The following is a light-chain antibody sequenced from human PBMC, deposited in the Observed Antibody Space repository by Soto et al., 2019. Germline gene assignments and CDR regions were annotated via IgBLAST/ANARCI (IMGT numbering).Light chain of an antibody. CDR1: NSNIGSNK. CDR3: ATWDDSLHGYL. Sequence: QSVLTQPPSASGTPGQRVTISCSGSNSNIGSNKVNWYQQLPGTAPKLLIYTSNQRPSGVPDRFSGSKSGTSASLAISGLQSEDEADYYCATWDDSLHGYLFGTGTKVTVL. V-gene: IGLV1-44*01. J-gene: IGLJ1*01. CDR2: TSN.